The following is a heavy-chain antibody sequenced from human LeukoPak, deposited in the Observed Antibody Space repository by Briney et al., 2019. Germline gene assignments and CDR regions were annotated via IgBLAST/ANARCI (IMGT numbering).Heavy chain of an antibody. D-gene: IGHD6-13*01. CDR1: GGSISSYY. Sequence: SETLSLTCTVSGGSISSYYWSWIRQPPGKGLEWIGYIYYSGSTNYNPSLKSRVTISVDTSKDQFSLKLSSVTAADTAVYYCARTSRSGWQQLAHFDYWGQGTLDTVSS. CDR2: IYYSGST. V-gene: IGHV4-59*01. CDR3: ARTSRSGWQQLAHFDY. J-gene: IGHJ4*02.